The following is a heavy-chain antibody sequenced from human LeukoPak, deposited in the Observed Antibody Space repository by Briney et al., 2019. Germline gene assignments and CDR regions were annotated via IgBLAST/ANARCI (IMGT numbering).Heavy chain of an antibody. V-gene: IGHV4-59*01. Sequence: SETLSLTCTVFGGSISHSYWSWIRQPPGKGLEWLGYFYYTGSSNYHPSLKSRVTMSVDTSKNQFSLKLNSLTAADTAVYFCARGPRSALEHFDYWGQGTLVTVSS. CDR3: ARGPRSALEHFDY. D-gene: IGHD3-3*01. CDR2: FYYTGSS. J-gene: IGHJ4*02. CDR1: GGSISHSY.